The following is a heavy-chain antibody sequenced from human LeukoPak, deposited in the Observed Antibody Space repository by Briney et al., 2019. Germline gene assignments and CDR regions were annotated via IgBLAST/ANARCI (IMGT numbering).Heavy chain of an antibody. V-gene: IGHV3-49*03. D-gene: IGHD5-18*01. Sequence: GGSLRLSCTSSGFTFGDYAMSWFRQAPGKGLEWVAFIGGKAYGGTTEYAASVKGRLIISRDDSKSIAYLQMNSLKTEDTAVYYCTKYSGRIDYWGQGTLVTVSS. J-gene: IGHJ4*02. CDR2: IGGKAYGGTT. CDR3: TKYSGRIDY. CDR1: GFTFGDYA.